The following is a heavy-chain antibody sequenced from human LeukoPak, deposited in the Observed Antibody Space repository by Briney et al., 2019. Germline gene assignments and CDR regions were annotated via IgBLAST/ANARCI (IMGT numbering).Heavy chain of an antibody. V-gene: IGHV3-66*02. CDR1: GFTFSSYS. Sequence: GGSLRLSCAASGFTFSSYSMNWVRQAPGKGLEWVSVTYSDGSTYYADSVRGRFIISRDSSKNTLYLQMNSLRAEDTAVYYCARDGGWNFDYWGQGTLVTVSS. CDR2: TYSDGST. CDR3: ARDGGWNFDY. D-gene: IGHD3-16*01. J-gene: IGHJ4*02.